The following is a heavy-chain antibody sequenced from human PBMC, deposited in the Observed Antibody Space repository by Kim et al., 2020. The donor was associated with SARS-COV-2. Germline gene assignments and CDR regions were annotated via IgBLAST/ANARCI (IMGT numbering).Heavy chain of an antibody. CDR3: AKDLKATIIETYYYYYGMDV. J-gene: IGHJ6*02. CDR2: ISWNSGSI. D-gene: IGHD5-12*01. CDR1: GFTFDDYA. V-gene: IGHV3-9*01. Sequence: GGSLRLSCAASGFTFDDYAMHWVRQAPGKGLEWVSGISWNSGSIGYADSVKGRFTISRDNAKNSLYLQMNSLRAEDTALYYCAKDLKATIIETYYYYYGMDVWGQGTTVTVSS.